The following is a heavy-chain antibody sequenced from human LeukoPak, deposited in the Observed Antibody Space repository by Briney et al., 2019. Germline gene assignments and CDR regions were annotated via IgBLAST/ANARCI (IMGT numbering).Heavy chain of an antibody. CDR2: ISSSSSYI. V-gene: IGHV3-21*01. CDR1: GFTFSSYS. J-gene: IGHJ3*02. CDR3: AREHRLYAFDI. Sequence: GGSLRLSCAASGFTFSSYSMIWVRQAPGKGLEWVSSISSSSSYIYYADLVKGRFTISRDNSKNTLYLQMNSLRAEDTAVYYCAREHRLYAFDIWGQGTMVTVSS.